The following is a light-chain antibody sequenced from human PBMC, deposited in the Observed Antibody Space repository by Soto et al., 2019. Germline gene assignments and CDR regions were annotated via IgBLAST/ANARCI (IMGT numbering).Light chain of an antibody. V-gene: IGLV2-14*01. CDR3: SSYTGSSTLV. Sequence: QSALTQPASVSGSPGQSITISCTGTSSDFGDYDYASWYLQHPGKVPKLMIYEVSNRPSGVSNCFSGSKSGNTASLTISGLQAEDEADYYCSSYTGSSTLVFGTGTKVTVL. J-gene: IGLJ1*01. CDR1: SSDFGDYDY. CDR2: EVS.